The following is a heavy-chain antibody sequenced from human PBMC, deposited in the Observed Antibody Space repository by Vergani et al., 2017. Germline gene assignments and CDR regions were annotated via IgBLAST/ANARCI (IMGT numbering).Heavy chain of an antibody. Sequence: EVQLLESGGGLVQPGGSRRLSCAGAGFTFDTYTMAYVRQAPGKGLEWVATISTGGGDIFYAYSVKGRFTISRDNSKNTLFLQMNSLKDEDTAVYYCTTAXGLYYLHGEYFQYWGRGTLVSVSS. D-gene: IGHD3-10*01. CDR3: TTAXGLYYLHGEYFQY. J-gene: IGHJ1*01. CDR1: GFTFDTYT. CDR2: ISTGGGDI. V-gene: IGHV3-23*01.